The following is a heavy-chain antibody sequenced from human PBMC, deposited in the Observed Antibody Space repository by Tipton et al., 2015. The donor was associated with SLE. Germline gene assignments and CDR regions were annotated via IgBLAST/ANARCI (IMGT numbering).Heavy chain of an antibody. D-gene: IGHD6-6*01. V-gene: IGHV4-39*01. CDR2: VFYTGNT. J-gene: IGHJ6*02. CDR3: ARQEYGYYYGMDV. CDR1: GGSISSTIYY. Sequence: TLSLTCTVSGGSISSTIYYWGWIRQPPGKGLEWIGSVFYTGNTYYSPSLKSRVTISVDTSKNQFSLKLSSVTAADTAVYYCARQEYGYYYGMDVWGQGTTVTVSS.